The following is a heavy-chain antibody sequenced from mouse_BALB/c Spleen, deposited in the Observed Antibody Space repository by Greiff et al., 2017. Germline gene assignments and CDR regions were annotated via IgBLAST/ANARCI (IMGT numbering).Heavy chain of an antibody. CDR3: ARDGLRPFAY. CDR2: IRNKANGYTT. D-gene: IGHD1-2*01. V-gene: IGHV7-3*02. CDR1: GFTFTDYY. J-gene: IGHJ3*01. Sequence: EVKLMESGGGLVQPGGSLRLSCATSGFTFTDYYMSWVRQPPGKALEWLGFIRNKANGYTTEYSASVKGRFTISRDNSQSILYLQMNTLRAEDSATYYCARDGLRPFAYWGQGTLVTVSA.